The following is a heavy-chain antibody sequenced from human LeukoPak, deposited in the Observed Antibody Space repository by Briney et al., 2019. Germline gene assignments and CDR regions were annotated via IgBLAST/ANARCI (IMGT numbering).Heavy chain of an antibody. CDR3: ARVSGSNYYFDY. J-gene: IGHJ4*02. V-gene: IGHV1-69*05. D-gene: IGHD4-11*01. CDR2: IIPIFGTA. Sequence: GASVKVSCKASGYTFTSYDINWVRQAPGQGLEWMGGIIPIFGTANYAQKFQGRVTITTDESTSTAYMELSSLRSEDTAVYYCARVSGSNYYFDYWGQGTLVTVSS. CDR1: GYTFTSYD.